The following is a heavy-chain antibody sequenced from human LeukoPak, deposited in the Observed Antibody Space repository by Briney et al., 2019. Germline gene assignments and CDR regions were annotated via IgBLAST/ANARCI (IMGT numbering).Heavy chain of an antibody. CDR3: ATEGIIYHSSYFDY. CDR1: GYSLTELC. Sequence: ASVEVSCKVTGYSLTELCMHWVRQAPGKGLEWMGGFDPEDGETIYAQKFQGRVTMTEDTSTDTAYMELSSLRSEDTAVYYCATEGIIYHSSYFDYWGQGTLVTVSS. V-gene: IGHV1-24*01. J-gene: IGHJ4*02. D-gene: IGHD2-2*01. CDR2: FDPEDGET.